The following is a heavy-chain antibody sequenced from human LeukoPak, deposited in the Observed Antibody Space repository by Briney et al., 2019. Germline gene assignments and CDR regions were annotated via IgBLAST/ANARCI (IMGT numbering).Heavy chain of an antibody. Sequence: ASVKVSCKAPGGTFMSYAFSWVRQAPGQGLEWMGWISAYNGDTNHAQKLQGRVTMTTDTSTSTAYMELRSLRSDDTAVYYCARVHSGWSPDFWGQGTLVTVSS. CDR3: ARVHSGWSPDF. D-gene: IGHD6-19*01. CDR2: ISAYNGDT. CDR1: GGTFMSYA. V-gene: IGHV1-18*01. J-gene: IGHJ4*02.